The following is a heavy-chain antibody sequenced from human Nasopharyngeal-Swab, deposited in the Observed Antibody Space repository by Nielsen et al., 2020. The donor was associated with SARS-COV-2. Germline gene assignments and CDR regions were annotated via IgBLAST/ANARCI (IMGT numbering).Heavy chain of an antibody. Sequence: SQTLSLTCAVYGGSFSGYYWSWIRQPPGKGLVWIGEINHSGSTNYNPSLKSRVTISVDKSKNQFSLKLSSVTAADTAVYYCARGPRAYCSSTSCYNWFDPWGQGTLVTVSS. J-gene: IGHJ5*02. V-gene: IGHV4-34*01. D-gene: IGHD2-2*01. CDR2: INHSGST. CDR1: GGSFSGYY. CDR3: ARGPRAYCSSTSCYNWFDP.